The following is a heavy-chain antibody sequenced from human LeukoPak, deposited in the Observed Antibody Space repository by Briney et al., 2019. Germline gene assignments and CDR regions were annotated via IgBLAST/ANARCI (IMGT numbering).Heavy chain of an antibody. CDR3: ATPYCSSISCLDVFNM. Sequence: SQTLSLTCSVSGVPVSGGRYYWTWIRQYPGKGLEWIGYKYYSGSAKYNPSLKSRLTISIDTSKNQFSLQLSSVTAADTATYYCATPYCSSISCLDVFNMWGQGTGVTVSS. D-gene: IGHD2-2*01. CDR1: GVPVSGGRYY. CDR2: KYYSGSA. J-gene: IGHJ3*02. V-gene: IGHV4-31*03.